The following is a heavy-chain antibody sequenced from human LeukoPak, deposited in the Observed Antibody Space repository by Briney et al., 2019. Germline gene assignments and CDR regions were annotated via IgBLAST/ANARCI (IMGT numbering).Heavy chain of an antibody. J-gene: IGHJ4*02. D-gene: IGHD1-26*01. CDR3: AREASGNYYVFDS. Sequence: PGGSLRLSCEASGFSFSNYFMSWIRQAPGKGLEWVSYITNSGRSTNYADAVKGRFTISRDNVKKSVYLEMTDLRAEDTAVYYCAREASGNYYVFDSWGQGTQVTVSS. CDR2: ITNSGRST. CDR1: GFSFSNYF. V-gene: IGHV3-11*04.